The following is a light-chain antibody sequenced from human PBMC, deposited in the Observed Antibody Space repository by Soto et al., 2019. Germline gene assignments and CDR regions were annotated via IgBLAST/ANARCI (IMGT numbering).Light chain of an antibody. CDR3: QSYDNSLSGVV. Sequence: QSALTQPPSVSGAPGQRVTISCTGSGSSIGAGYDVHWYQQLPGTAPKLLIYANNNRPSGVPDRFSGSKSGTSASLAITGLQAEDEADYYCQSYDNSLSGVVFGGGTQLTVL. CDR2: ANN. CDR1: GSSIGAGYD. J-gene: IGLJ2*01. V-gene: IGLV1-40*01.